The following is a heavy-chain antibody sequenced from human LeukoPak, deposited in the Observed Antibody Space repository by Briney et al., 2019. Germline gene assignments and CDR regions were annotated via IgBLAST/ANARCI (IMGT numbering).Heavy chain of an antibody. Sequence: PSGTLSLTCAVSGGSIIRNNWWSWVRPPPGKGLEWIGEIHHSGSTNYNTSLKSRVTISLDKSKNQFSLKLTSVTAADTAMYYCARGDESVSSTSCSVWGQGTRVTVSS. J-gene: IGHJ4*02. CDR3: ARGDESVSSTSCSV. V-gene: IGHV4-4*02. CDR2: IHHSGST. CDR1: GGSIIRNNW. D-gene: IGHD2-2*01.